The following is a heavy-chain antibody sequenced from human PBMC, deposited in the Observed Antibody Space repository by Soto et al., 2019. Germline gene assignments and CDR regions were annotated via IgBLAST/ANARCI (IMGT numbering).Heavy chain of an antibody. CDR1: GDSVSSSSAA. J-gene: IGHJ6*02. CDR2: TYYRSKWYT. V-gene: IGHV6-1*01. Sequence: QVQLQQSGPGLVQPSQILSLTCAISGDSVSSSSAAWHWIRQSPSRGLEWLGRTYYRSKWYTDYAVSVKSRITINPDTSKIQFSLQLNSVTPEDTAVYYCARHAGQDGLDVWGQGTTVTVSS. CDR3: ARHAGQDGLDV.